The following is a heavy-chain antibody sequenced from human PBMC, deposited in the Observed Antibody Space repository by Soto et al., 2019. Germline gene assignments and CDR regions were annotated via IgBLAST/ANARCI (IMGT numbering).Heavy chain of an antibody. CDR3: ASVNDYGDYRVDY. CDR1: GGSISSSSYY. J-gene: IGHJ4*02. V-gene: IGHV4-39*01. D-gene: IGHD4-17*01. CDR2: IYYSGST. Sequence: SETLSLTCTVSGGSISSSSYYWGWIRQPPGKGLEWIGSIYYSGSTYYNPSLKSRVTISVDTSKNQFSLKLSSVTAADTAVYYCASVNDYGDYRVDYWGQGTLVTVSS.